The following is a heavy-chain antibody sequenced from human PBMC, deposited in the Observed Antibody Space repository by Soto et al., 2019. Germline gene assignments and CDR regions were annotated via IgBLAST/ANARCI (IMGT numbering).Heavy chain of an antibody. Sequence: FLRLSCAASGFSLDDYDMHWVRQAPGKGLEWGSGISWNSGSRGYADSVKGRFTISRDKAKNSLYLQMNSLRAEDTALYYCAKGSGDYVSSYYGMDVWGQGTTVTVSS. CDR1: GFSLDDYD. CDR2: ISWNSGSR. V-gene: IGHV3-9*01. D-gene: IGHD4-17*01. J-gene: IGHJ6*02. CDR3: AKGSGDYVSSYYGMDV.